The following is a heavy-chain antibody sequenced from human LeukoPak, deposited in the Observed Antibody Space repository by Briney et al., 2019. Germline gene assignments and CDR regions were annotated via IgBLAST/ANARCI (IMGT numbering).Heavy chain of an antibody. J-gene: IGHJ4*02. D-gene: IGHD1-1*01. CDR2: IYTSGST. Sequence: SETLSLTCTVSGGSISSYYWSWIRQPAGKGLEWIGRIYTSGSTNYNPSLKSRVTMSVDTSKNQFSLKLSSVTAADTAVYYCARDPWDNNWYNFDSWGQGTLVTVSS. CDR3: ARDPWDNNWYNFDS. V-gene: IGHV4-4*07. CDR1: GGSISSYY.